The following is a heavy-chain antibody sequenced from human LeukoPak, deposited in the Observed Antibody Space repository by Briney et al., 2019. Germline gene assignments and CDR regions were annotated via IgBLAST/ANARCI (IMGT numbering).Heavy chain of an antibody. V-gene: IGHV1-69*13. Sequence: SVKVSCTASGYTFIEYHLHWVRQAPGQGLEWMGGIIPIFGTASFAQKFQGRVTITADESTGTAYMELSSLRSEDTAVYYCARVVTPRYCSTPSCYWKGWFDPWGQGTLVTVSS. D-gene: IGHD2-2*01. CDR2: IIPIFGTA. CDR3: ARVVTPRYCSTPSCYWKGWFDP. CDR1: GYTFIEYH. J-gene: IGHJ5*02.